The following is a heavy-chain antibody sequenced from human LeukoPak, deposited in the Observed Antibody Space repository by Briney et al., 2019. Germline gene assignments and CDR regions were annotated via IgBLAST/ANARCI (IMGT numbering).Heavy chain of an antibody. D-gene: IGHD2-2*02. CDR2: ISAYNGNT. CDR3: AGDSPQFTYTQTYYYYYGMDV. J-gene: IGHJ6*02. V-gene: IGHV1-18*01. Sequence: GASVEVSCKASGYTFTSYGISWVRQAPGQGLEWMGWISAYNGNTNYAQKLQGRVTMTTDTSTSTAYMELRSLRSDDTAVYYCAGDSPQFTYTQTYYYYYGMDVWGQGTTVTVSS. CDR1: GYTFTSYG.